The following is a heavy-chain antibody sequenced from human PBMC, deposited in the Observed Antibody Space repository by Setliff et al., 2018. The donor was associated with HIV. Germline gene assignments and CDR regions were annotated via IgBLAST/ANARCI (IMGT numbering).Heavy chain of an antibody. CDR1: GTSFSDHY. V-gene: IGHV4-34*01. J-gene: IGHJ4*02. CDR3: VRWYYCVSGACYRADY. D-gene: IGHD2-21*02. Sequence: SETLSLTCSVYGTSFSDHYWSWVRQTPGKGLEWIGEMNQSGTTDYNPSLKSRVTMSIDTSERQFSLKLTSVTAADTAVYCCVRWYYCVSGACYRADYWGQGTMVTVSS. CDR2: MNQSGTT.